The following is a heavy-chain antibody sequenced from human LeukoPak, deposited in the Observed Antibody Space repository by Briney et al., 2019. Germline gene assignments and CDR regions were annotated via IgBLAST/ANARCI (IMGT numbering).Heavy chain of an antibody. Sequence: GGSLRLSCAASGFSFSTYGMHWVRQAPGKGLEWVGVISYDGRNKYYQDSVKGRFTISRDNSKNTLYLQMNSLRAEDTAVYYCAKASAMIVVVSKHFDYWGQGTLVTVSS. CDR1: GFSFSTYG. CDR3: AKASAMIVVVSKHFDY. CDR2: ISYDGRNK. J-gene: IGHJ4*02. D-gene: IGHD3-22*01. V-gene: IGHV3-30*18.